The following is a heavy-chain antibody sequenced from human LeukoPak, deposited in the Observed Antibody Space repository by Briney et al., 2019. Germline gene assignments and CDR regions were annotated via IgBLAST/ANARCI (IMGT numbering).Heavy chain of an antibody. CDR2: INHSGST. CDR1: GGSFSGYY. J-gene: IGHJ4*02. D-gene: IGHD3-3*01. V-gene: IGHV4-34*01. Sequence: SETLSLTCAVYGGSFSGYYWSWIRQPPGKGLEWIGEINHSGSTNYNPSLKSRVTISVDTSKNQFSLKLSSVTAADTAVYYCARHVKGYYDFWSGPPYYFDYWGQGTLVTVYS. CDR3: ARHVKGYYDFWSGPPYYFDY.